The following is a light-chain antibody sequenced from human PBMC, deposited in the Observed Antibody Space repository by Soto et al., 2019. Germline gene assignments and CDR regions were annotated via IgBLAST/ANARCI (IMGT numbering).Light chain of an antibody. CDR3: SSFGGSKV. Sequence: QSALTQPPSASGSPGQSVTVSCTGSSSDVGAYNYVSWYQQHPGKAPKLIIFEVNKRPSGVPDRFSGSKSGNTASLTVSGLQAEDEADYYCSSFGGSKVFGGGPKLTVL. CDR1: SSDVGAYNY. V-gene: IGLV2-8*01. J-gene: IGLJ2*01. CDR2: EVN.